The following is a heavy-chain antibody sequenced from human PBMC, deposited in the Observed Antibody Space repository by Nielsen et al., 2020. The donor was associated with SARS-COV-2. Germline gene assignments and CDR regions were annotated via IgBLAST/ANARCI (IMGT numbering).Heavy chain of an antibody. CDR3: AKEWAHRRAFFDY. CDR1: GFTFSSYG. CDR2: ISYDGSNK. V-gene: IGHV3-30*18. Sequence: GESLKISCAASGFTFSSYGMHWVRQAPGKGLEWVAVISYDGSNKYYADSVKGRFTISRDNSKNTLYLQMNSLRAEDTAVYYCAKEWAHRRAFFDYWGQGTLVTVSS. J-gene: IGHJ4*02.